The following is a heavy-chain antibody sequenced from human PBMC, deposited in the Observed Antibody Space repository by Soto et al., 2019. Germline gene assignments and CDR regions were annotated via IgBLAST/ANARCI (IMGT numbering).Heavy chain of an antibody. Sequence: EVQLVESGGGLVQPGGSLRLSCAASGFTFSSYWMSWVRQAPGKGLEWVANIKQDGSGKYYVDSVKGRFTISRDNAKNSLYLRMNSLRAEDTAVYYCARVRKYYDFWSGYSSWFDYWGQGTLVTVSS. CDR3: ARVRKYYDFWSGYSSWFDY. J-gene: IGHJ4*02. CDR2: IKQDGSGK. V-gene: IGHV3-7*01. CDR1: GFTFSSYW. D-gene: IGHD3-3*01.